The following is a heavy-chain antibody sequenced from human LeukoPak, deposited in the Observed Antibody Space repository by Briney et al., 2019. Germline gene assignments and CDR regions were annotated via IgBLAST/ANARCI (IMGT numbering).Heavy chain of an antibody. D-gene: IGHD2-2*01. V-gene: IGHV3-66*02. CDR1: GFTVSSNY. J-gene: IGHJ4*02. Sequence: GGSLRLSCAASGFTVSSNYMSWVRQAPGKGLEWVSVIYTGGSTYYADSVKGRFTVSRDNSKNTLYLQLNSLRDEDTAVFYCARGRYATPFDYWGQGTLVTVSS. CDR3: ARGRYATPFDY. CDR2: IYTGGST.